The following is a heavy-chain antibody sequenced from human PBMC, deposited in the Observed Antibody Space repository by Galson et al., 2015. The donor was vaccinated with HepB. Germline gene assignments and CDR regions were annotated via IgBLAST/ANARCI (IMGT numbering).Heavy chain of an antibody. Sequence: SVKVSCKASGYTLTGYYMHWVRQAPGQGLEWMGWINPNSGGTNYAQKFQGWVTMTRDTSISTAYMELSRLRSDDTAVYYCALAIFRPCSGGSCYPGWFDPWGQGTLVTVSS. J-gene: IGHJ5*02. CDR2: INPNSGGT. D-gene: IGHD2-15*01. CDR1: GYTLTGYY. CDR3: ALAIFRPCSGGSCYPGWFDP. V-gene: IGHV1-2*04.